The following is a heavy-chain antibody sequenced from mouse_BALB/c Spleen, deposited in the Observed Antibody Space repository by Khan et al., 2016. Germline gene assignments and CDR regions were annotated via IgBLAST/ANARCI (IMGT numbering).Heavy chain of an antibody. CDR1: GFTFSNYW. Sequence: EVKLEVSGGGLVQPGGSMKLSCVASGFTFSNYWMNWVRQSPEKGLEWVAEIRLKSNNYATYYAESVKGRFTISRDDSKSSVYLQMNNLRAEDTGIYYCSRGSYLDYWGQGTTLTVSA. V-gene: IGHV6-6*02. CDR2: IRLKSNNYAT. J-gene: IGHJ2*01. CDR3: SRGSYLDY. D-gene: IGHD1-1*01.